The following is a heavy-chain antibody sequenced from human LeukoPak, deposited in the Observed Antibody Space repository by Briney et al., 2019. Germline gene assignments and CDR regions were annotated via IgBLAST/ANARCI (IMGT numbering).Heavy chain of an antibody. CDR1: GYTFTNYA. D-gene: IGHD3-22*01. V-gene: IGHV1-3*01. CDR2: INAGNGNT. Sequence: ASVKVSCKASGYTFTNYAMHWVRQAPGQRLEWMGWINAGNGNTKYSRKFQGRVTITRDTSASTAYMELSSLRSEDTAVYYCARDYYDSSGSPPLDYYYYGMDVWGQGTTVTVSS. CDR3: ARDYYDSSGSPPLDYYYYGMDV. J-gene: IGHJ6*02.